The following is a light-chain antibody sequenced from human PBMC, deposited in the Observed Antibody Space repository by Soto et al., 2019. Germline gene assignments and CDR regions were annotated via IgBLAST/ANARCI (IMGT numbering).Light chain of an antibody. Sequence: EIVMTQSPATLSVSPGERATLSCRASESVCNNLAWYQQKPGQAPRLLIYHAITRATGIPARFSGSGSGTELTLTISSLQSEDFAVYYCQQYNQWPLTFGGGTKVEI. CDR1: ESVCNN. CDR3: QQYNQWPLT. CDR2: HAI. V-gene: IGKV3-15*01. J-gene: IGKJ4*01.